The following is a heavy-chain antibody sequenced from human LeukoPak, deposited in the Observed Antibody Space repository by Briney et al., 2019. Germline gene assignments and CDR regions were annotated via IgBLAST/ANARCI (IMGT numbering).Heavy chain of an antibody. J-gene: IGHJ4*02. V-gene: IGHV4-34*01. CDR2: INHSGST. D-gene: IGHD6-19*01. Sequence: SSETLSLTCAVYGGSFSGYYWSWIRQPPGKGLEWIGEINHSGSTNYNPSLRSRVTISVDTSKNQFSLKLSSVTAADTAVYYCARVKGRLVQGYFDYWGQGTLVTVSS. CDR1: GGSFSGYY. CDR3: ARVKGRLVQGYFDY.